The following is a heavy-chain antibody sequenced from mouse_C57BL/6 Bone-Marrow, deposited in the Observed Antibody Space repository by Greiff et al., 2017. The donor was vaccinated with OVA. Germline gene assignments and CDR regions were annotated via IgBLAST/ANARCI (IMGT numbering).Heavy chain of an antibody. J-gene: IGHJ1*03. D-gene: IGHD2-5*01. Sequence: EVKLVESGGGLVKPGGSLKLSCAASGFTFSDYGMHWVRQAPEKGLEWVAYISSGSSTIYYADTVKGRFTISRDNAKNTLFLQMTSLRSEDTAMYYCAFCSNLYWYFDVWGTGTTVTVSS. CDR1: GFTFSDYG. CDR3: AFCSNLYWYFDV. CDR2: ISSGSSTI. V-gene: IGHV5-17*01.